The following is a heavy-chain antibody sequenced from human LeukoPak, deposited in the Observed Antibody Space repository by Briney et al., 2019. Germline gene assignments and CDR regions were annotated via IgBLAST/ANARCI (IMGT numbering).Heavy chain of an antibody. CDR2: IYSGGST. V-gene: IGHV3-66*01. D-gene: IGHD5-12*01. CDR3: ARVVARTATIFDY. Sequence: GGSLRLSCAASGFTFSNYNMDWVRQAPGKGLEWVSVIYSGGSTYYADSVKGRFTISRDNSKNTLYLQMNSLRAEDTAVYYCARVVARTATIFDYWGQGTLVTVSS. J-gene: IGHJ4*02. CDR1: GFTFSNYN.